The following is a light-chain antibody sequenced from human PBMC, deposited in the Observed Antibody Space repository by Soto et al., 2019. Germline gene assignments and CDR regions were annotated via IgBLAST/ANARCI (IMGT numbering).Light chain of an antibody. V-gene: IGKV3-15*01. CDR3: QQYNNWPPLT. J-gene: IGKJ4*01. CDR1: QSVSSN. CDR2: GAS. Sequence: EIVITQSPATLSLSPGERAPLSCRARQSVSSNLAWYQQKPGQAPRLLIYGASTRATGIPARFSGSGSGTEFTLTISSLQSEDFAVYYCQQYNNWPPLTFGGGTKVDIK.